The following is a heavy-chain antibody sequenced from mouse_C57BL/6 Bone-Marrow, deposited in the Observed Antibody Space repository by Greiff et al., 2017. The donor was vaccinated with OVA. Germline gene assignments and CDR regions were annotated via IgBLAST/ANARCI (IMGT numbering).Heavy chain of an antibody. J-gene: IGHJ4*01. Sequence: VQLQQPGAELVKPGASVKLSCKASGYTFTSYWMQWVKQRPGQGLEWIGELDPSDGYTNYTQKFKGKATLTVDTSSSTAYMQLSSLTSDDSAVYYCAREAIYDGYFLYAMDYWGQGTSVTVSS. V-gene: IGHV1-50*01. CDR3: AREAIYDGYFLYAMDY. D-gene: IGHD2-3*01. CDR1: GYTFTSYW. CDR2: LDPSDGYT.